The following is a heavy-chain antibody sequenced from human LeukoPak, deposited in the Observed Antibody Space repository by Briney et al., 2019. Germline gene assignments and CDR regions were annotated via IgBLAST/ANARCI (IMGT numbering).Heavy chain of an antibody. CDR3: ARGREYSSFYYLDY. CDR1: GGSISSYY. J-gene: IGHJ4*02. Sequence: PSETLSLTCTVSGGSISSYYWSWIRQPPGKGLEWIGYIYYSGSTNYNPSLKSRVTISVDTSKNQFSLKLSSVTAADTAVYYCARGREYSSFYYLDYWGQGTLVTVSS. CDR2: IYYSGST. D-gene: IGHD6-6*01. V-gene: IGHV4-59*01.